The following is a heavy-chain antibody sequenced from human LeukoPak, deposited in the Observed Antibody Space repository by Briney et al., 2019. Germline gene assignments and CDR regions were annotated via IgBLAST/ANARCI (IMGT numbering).Heavy chain of an antibody. V-gene: IGHV4-34*01. D-gene: IGHD6-13*01. CDR1: GGSFSGYY. Sequence: PSETLSLTCAVYGGSFSGYYWSWIRQPPGKGLEWIGRINHSGSTNYNPSLKSRVTISVDTSKNQFSLKLSSVTAADTAVYYCARANPQQQLAFDYWGQGTLVTVSS. CDR3: ARANPQQQLAFDY. J-gene: IGHJ4*02. CDR2: INHSGST.